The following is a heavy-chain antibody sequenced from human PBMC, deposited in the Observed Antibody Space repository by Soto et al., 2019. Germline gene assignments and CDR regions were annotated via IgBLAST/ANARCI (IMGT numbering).Heavy chain of an antibody. CDR2: IYHSGST. Sequence: SETLSLTCAVSGGSISSGGYSWSWIRQPPGKGLEWIGYIYHSGSTYYNPSLKSRITISVDRSKNQISLKLTSLSAADTAVYYCARAEGSSSGNYYYGLDVWGQGTTVTVSS. CDR1: GGSISSGGYS. D-gene: IGHD6-13*01. J-gene: IGHJ6*02. V-gene: IGHV4-30-2*01. CDR3: ARAEGSSSGNYYYGLDV.